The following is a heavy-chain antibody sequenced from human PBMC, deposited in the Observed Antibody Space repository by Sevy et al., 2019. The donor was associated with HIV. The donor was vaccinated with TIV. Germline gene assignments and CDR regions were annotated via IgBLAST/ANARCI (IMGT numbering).Heavy chain of an antibody. CDR3: ARDSESGITNFGVVVY. CDR1: GFTFSSYG. V-gene: IGHV3-33*01. CDR2: IWYDGSNK. Sequence: GGSLRLSCAASGFTFSSYGMHWVRQAPGKGLEWVAVIWYDGSNKYYADSVKGRFTISRDNSKNTLYLQMNSRRAEDTAVYYCARDSESGITNFGVVVYWGQGTLVTVSS. J-gene: IGHJ4*02. D-gene: IGHD3-3*01.